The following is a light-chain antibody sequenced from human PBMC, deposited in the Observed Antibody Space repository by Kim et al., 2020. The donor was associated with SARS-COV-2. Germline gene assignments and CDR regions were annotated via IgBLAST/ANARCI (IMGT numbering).Light chain of an antibody. Sequence: ELTQPPSVSGTPGQRITISCSGTTSNIGSNNVDWYQQLPGTAPKLLIYSNDQRPSGVPDRFSGSKSGTSASLAISGLQSDDEADYYCAAWDDSLNGPVFGGGTELTVL. CDR2: SND. CDR3: AAWDDSLNGPV. V-gene: IGLV1-44*01. J-gene: IGLJ2*01. CDR1: TSNIGSNN.